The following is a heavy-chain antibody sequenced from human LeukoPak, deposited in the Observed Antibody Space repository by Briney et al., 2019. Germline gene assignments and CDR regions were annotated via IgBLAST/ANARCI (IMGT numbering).Heavy chain of an antibody. CDR1: GFTFSSYG. CDR2: IRYDGSNK. V-gene: IGHV3-30*02. D-gene: IGHD1-1*01. J-gene: IGHJ4*02. CDR3: AKAPWNYFDY. Sequence: GGSLRLSCAASGFTFSSYGMHRVRQAPGKGLEWVAFIRYDGSNKYYADSVKGRFTISRDNSKNTLYLQMNSLRAEDTAVYYCAKAPWNYFDYWGQGTLVTVSS.